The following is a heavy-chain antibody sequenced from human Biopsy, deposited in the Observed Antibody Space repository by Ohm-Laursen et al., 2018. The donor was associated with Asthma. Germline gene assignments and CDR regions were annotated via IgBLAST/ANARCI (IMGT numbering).Heavy chain of an antibody. Sequence: SLRLSCTASGFTFSTSWMTWVRQAPGKGLEWVANIKEDGSEKNYVDSVKGRFTISRDNGKNSLYLQMNSLRTEDTAVYYCAKSRGYSGHDNDYWGQGTLVIVSS. CDR3: AKSRGYSGHDNDY. J-gene: IGHJ4*02. D-gene: IGHD5-12*01. CDR2: IKEDGSEK. V-gene: IGHV3-7*02. CDR1: GFTFSTSW.